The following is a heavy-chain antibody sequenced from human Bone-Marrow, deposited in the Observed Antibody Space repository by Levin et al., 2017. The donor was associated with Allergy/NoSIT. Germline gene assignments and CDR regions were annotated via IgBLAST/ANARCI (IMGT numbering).Heavy chain of an antibody. D-gene: IGHD5-24*01. Sequence: SETLSLTCSVSGDSLSGSTYYWAWLRQPAGTGLECIGRLYINGRTFYNPSLKRRVTISADTSKDQLSLKVSAVTAADAAIYFCARQGFRGYNFDFFDYWGQGILVTVSS. J-gene: IGHJ4*02. CDR3: ARQGFRGYNFDFFDY. V-gene: IGHV4-61*02. CDR1: GDSLSGSTYY. CDR2: LYINGRT.